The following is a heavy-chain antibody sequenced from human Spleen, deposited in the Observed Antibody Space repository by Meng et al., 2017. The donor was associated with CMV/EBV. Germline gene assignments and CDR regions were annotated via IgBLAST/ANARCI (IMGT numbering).Heavy chain of an antibody. J-gene: IGHJ4*02. V-gene: IGHV3-23*01. CDR1: GFPFSSHA. CDR2: ISGSGGST. CDR3: AKDLSGTTKGWSHFDY. Sequence: GGSLRLSCAASGFPFSSHAMSWVRQAPGKGREGVSAISGSGGSTYYADSVEGRFTIARENSKNTLSLQMNSLRAEDTAVYYCAKDLSGTTKGWSHFDYWGQGTLVTVSS. D-gene: IGHD1-26*01.